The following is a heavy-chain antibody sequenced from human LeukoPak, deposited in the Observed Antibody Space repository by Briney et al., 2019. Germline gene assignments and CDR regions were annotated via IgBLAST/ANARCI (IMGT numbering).Heavy chain of an antibody. CDR1: GYTFTSNY. CDR3: ARGPTGFFDY. Sequence: ASVKVSCKASGYTFTSNYIHWVRQAPGQGLEWMGWMNPNSGNTGYAQKFQGRVTMTRNTSISTAYMELSSLRSEDTAVYYCARGPTGFFDYWGQGTLVTVSS. J-gene: IGHJ4*02. CDR2: MNPNSGNT. V-gene: IGHV1-8*02. D-gene: IGHD4-17*01.